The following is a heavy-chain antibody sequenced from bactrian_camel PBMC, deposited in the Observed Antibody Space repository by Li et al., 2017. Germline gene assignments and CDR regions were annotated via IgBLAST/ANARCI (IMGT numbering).Heavy chain of an antibody. D-gene: IGHD3*01. CDR3: AAMVTTGCSTSPETFSY. V-gene: IGHV3-2*01. CDR2: IDGSGQFT. CDR1: PSTYNNHC. J-gene: IGHJ4*01. Sequence: HVQLVESGGGSVQHGGSLTLSCAASPSTYNNHCMGWFRQVQGTRREAVARIDGSGQFTFYHDSVKGRFTISRADNTLYLQMNGLKPEDSAMYYCAAMVTTGCSTSPETFSYWGQGTQVTVS.